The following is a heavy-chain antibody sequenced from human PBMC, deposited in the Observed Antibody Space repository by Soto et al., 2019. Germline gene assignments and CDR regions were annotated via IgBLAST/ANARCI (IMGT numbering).Heavy chain of an antibody. Sequence: GGSLRLSCAASGFTFSSYAMHWVRQAPGKGLEWVAVISYDGSNKYYADSVKGRFTISRDNSKNTLYLQMNSLRAEDTAVYYCARDWSRGDNDYWGQGTLVTVSS. CDR1: GFTFSSYA. CDR2: ISYDGSNK. D-gene: IGHD2-21*01. V-gene: IGHV3-30-3*01. J-gene: IGHJ4*02. CDR3: ARDWSRGDNDY.